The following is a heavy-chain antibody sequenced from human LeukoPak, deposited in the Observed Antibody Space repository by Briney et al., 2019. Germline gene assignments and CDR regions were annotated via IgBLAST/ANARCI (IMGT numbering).Heavy chain of an antibody. CDR3: ARDEGGSGWYRSYWYFDL. CDR2: ISSSSYI. Sequence: GGSLRLSCAASGFTFCSYSMNWVRQAPGKGLEWVSSISSSSYIYYADSVKGRFTISRDNAKNSLYLQMNSLRAEDTAVYYCARDEGGSGWYRSYWYFDLWGRGTLVTVSS. J-gene: IGHJ2*01. D-gene: IGHD6-19*01. CDR1: GFTFCSYS. V-gene: IGHV3-21*01.